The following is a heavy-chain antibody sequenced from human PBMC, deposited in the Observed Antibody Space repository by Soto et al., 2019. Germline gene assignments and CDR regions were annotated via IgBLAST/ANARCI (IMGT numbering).Heavy chain of an antibody. D-gene: IGHD1-26*01. Sequence: LRLSCAASGFTFSSYAMHWVRQAPGKGLEWVAVISYDGSNKYYADSVKGRFTISRDNSKNTLYLQMNSLRAEDTAVYYCATVSPQWELLAGFDYWGQGTLVTVSS. CDR3: ATVSPQWELLAGFDY. V-gene: IGHV3-30-3*01. CDR1: GFTFSSYA. CDR2: ISYDGSNK. J-gene: IGHJ4*02.